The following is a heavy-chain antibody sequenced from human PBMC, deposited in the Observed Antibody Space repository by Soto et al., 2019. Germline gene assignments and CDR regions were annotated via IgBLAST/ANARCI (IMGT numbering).Heavy chain of an antibody. CDR3: ARARTDWSGPQGHWFDP. V-gene: IGHV1-69*13. J-gene: IGHJ5*02. CDR1: GGTFSSYA. CDR2: IIPIFGTA. Sequence: SVKVSCKASGGTFSSYAISWVRQAPGQGLEWMGGIIPIFGTANYAQKFQGRVTITADESTSTAYMELSSLRSEDTAVYYCARARTDWSGPQGHWFDPWGQGTLVTSPQ. D-gene: IGHD3-3*01.